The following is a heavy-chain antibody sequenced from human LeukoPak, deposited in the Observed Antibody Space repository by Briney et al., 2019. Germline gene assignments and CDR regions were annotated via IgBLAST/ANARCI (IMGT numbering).Heavy chain of an antibody. CDR1: GFTFSSYE. CDR2: ISSSGSTI. CDR3: AELGITMIGGV. D-gene: IGHD3-10*02. V-gene: IGHV3-48*03. J-gene: IGHJ6*04. Sequence: GGSLRLSCAASGFTFSSYEMNWVRQAPGKGLEWVSYISSSGSTIYYADSVKCRFTISRDNAKNSLYLQMNSLRAEDTAVYYCAELGITMIGGVWGKGTTVTVSS.